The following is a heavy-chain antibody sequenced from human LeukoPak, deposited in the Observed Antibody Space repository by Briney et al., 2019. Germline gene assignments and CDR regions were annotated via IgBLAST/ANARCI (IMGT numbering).Heavy chain of an antibody. CDR2: IWYDGSNK. CDR1: GFTFSSYG. D-gene: IGHD2-15*01. CDR3: AGSGEAAHTYYFDY. Sequence: GGSLRLSCAASGFTFSSYGMHWVRHAPGKGLEWVAVIWYDGSNKYYADSVKGRFTISRDNSKNTLYLQMNSLRAEDTAVYYCAGSGEAAHTYYFDYWGQGTLVTVSS. J-gene: IGHJ4*02. V-gene: IGHV3-33*01.